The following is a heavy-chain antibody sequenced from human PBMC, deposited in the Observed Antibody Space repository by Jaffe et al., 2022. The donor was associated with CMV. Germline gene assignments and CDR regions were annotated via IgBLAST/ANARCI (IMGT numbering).Heavy chain of an antibody. D-gene: IGHD2-15*01. CDR1: GGSISSSSYY. CDR3: ARLTSGYCSGGSCYAKAYYYYYYMDV. Sequence: QLQLQESGPGLVKPSETLSLTCTVSGGSISSSSYYWGWIRQPPGKGLEWIGSIYYSGSTYYNPSLKSRVTISVDTSKNQFSLKLSSVTAADTAVYYCARLTSGYCSGGSCYAKAYYYYYYMDVWGKGTTVTVSS. V-gene: IGHV4-39*01. J-gene: IGHJ6*03. CDR2: IYYSGST.